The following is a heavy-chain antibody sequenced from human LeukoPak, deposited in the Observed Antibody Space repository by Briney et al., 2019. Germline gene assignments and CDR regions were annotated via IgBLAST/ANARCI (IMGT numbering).Heavy chain of an antibody. CDR3: ATSRPGTVTTLLDY. Sequence: ASVKVSCKVSGYTLTELSMHWVRQAPGKGLEWMGGFDPEDGETIYAQKFQGRVTMTEDTSTDTAYMELSSLRSEDTAVYYCATSRPGTVTTLLDYWGQGTLVTVSS. CDR2: FDPEDGET. CDR1: GYTLTELS. J-gene: IGHJ4*02. D-gene: IGHD4-17*01. V-gene: IGHV1-24*01.